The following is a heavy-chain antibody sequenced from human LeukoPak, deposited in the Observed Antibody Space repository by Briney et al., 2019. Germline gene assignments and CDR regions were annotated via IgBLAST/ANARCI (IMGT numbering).Heavy chain of an antibody. CDR1: TLTPNSYG. Sequence: GRSMRLSSAVSTLTPNSYGTHWDRHVPGKVRGWVAFIRYDGSNKYYADSVEGRFTISRDNAKNTLYLQRNSLRAEDTAVYSCARDQGGGPRSYWGQGTLVTVSS. CDR3: ARDQGGGPRSY. D-gene: IGHD2-15*01. V-gene: IGHV3-30*02. CDR2: IRYDGSNK. J-gene: IGHJ4*02.